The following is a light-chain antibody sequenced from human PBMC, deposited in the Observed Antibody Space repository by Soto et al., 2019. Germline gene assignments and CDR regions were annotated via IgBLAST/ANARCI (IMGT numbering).Light chain of an antibody. CDR2: EVN. Sequence: QSALTQPASVSGSPEQSVTISCTGPRSDIGDSNFISWYQHSPGKAPRLLIYEVNNRPSGVSKRLSGSKAGNTASLTISGLLDDDEADYFCASFRSGTILVFGSGTKVTVL. CDR1: RSDIGDSNF. J-gene: IGLJ1*01. CDR3: ASFRSGTILV. V-gene: IGLV2-14*01.